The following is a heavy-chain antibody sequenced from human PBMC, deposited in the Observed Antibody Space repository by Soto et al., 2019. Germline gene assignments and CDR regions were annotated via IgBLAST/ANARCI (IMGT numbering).Heavy chain of an antibody. CDR1: GFSLSTSGMC. CDR2: IDWDDDK. CDR3: ARTDYGDYGEFFDY. V-gene: IGHV2-70*01. J-gene: IGHJ4*02. D-gene: IGHD4-17*01. Sequence: XGPALVNPTQTLTLPCTFSGFSLSTSGMCVSWIRQPPGKALEWLALIDWDDDKYYSTSLKTRLTISKDTSKNQVVLTMTNMDPVDTATYYCARTDYGDYGEFFDYWGQGTLVTVSS.